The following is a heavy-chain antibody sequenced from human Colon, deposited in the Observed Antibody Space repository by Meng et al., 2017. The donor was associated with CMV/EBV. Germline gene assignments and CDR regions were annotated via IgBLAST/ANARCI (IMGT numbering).Heavy chain of an antibody. D-gene: IGHD3-16*01. V-gene: IGHV4-38-2*02. CDR2: GYHSGFT. J-gene: IGHJ3*02. Sequence: GSLRLSCNVSGYSISSGYFWGWIRQPPGKGLDWVAIGYHSGFTSYNPSLESRVTMSADTSKNHFSLKLTSVTAADSAVYYCARVRVDYGGDAFDIWGQGTKVTVSS. CDR1: GYSISSGYF. CDR3: ARVRVDYGGDAFDI.